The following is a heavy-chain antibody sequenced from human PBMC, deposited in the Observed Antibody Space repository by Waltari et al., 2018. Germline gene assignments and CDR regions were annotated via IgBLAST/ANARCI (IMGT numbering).Heavy chain of an antibody. CDR1: GFTFSGYS. D-gene: IGHD3-22*01. CDR2: ISSSSVYI. V-gene: IGHV3-21*01. CDR3: ARDYYYDSTGYYRPNDAFDI. J-gene: IGHJ3*02. Sequence: EVQLVESGGGLVKRGGSLRLSCAAAGFTFSGYSMTWVSHAPGKGLEWVSSISSSSVYIYYADSVKGRFSISRDNAKKSLSLQMNSLRAEDTAVYYCARDYYYDSTGYYRPNDAFDIWGQGTMVTVSS.